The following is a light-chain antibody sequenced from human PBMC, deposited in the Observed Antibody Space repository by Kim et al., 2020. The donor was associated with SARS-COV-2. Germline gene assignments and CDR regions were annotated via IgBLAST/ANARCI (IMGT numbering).Light chain of an antibody. CDR1: SSRTYY. V-gene: IGLV3-19*01. Sequence: LGQTEGSTSQRDSSRTYYARSYQQKTREDPTIVIYGKNNRPSAITARFSGSSTGNTASLTATGAQAVDEADYYCNTRHKSGDNVVFGGGTQLTVL. J-gene: IGLJ2*01. CDR3: NTRHKSGDNVV. CDR2: GKN.